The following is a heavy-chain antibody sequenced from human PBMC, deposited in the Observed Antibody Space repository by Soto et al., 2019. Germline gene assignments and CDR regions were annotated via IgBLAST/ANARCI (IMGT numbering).Heavy chain of an antibody. CDR1: GFTFSSYG. Sequence: QVQLVESGGGVVQPGRSLRLSCAASGFTFSSYGMHWVRQAPGKGLEWVAVISYDGSNKYYADSVKGRFTISRDNSKNTPYLQINSMRAEDTAVYYCAKSCTPGTTDYYYYYGMDVLGQGTTGTVSS. D-gene: IGHD1-1*01. CDR3: AKSCTPGTTDYYYYYGMDV. V-gene: IGHV3-30*18. J-gene: IGHJ6*02. CDR2: ISYDGSNK.